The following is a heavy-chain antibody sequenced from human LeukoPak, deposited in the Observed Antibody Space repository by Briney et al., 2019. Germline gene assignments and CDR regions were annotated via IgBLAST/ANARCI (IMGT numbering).Heavy chain of an antibody. J-gene: IGHJ3*02. D-gene: IGHD3-9*01. CDR2: VYMAGST. CDR3: ARNSDILTESYGAFDM. V-gene: IGHV3-53*01. Sequence: TGGSLRVSFPDSAFTVTDYYMSWVRQAPGKGLEWVSVVYMAGSTYYAHSVRGRFTVSRDTSKNTVYLQMNSLRVEDTAVYYCARNSDILTESYGAFDMWGQGTMVTV. CDR1: AFTVTDYY.